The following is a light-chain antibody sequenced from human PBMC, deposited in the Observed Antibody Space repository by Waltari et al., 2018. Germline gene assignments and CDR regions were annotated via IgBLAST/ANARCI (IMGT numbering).Light chain of an antibody. J-gene: IGKJ3*01. V-gene: IGKV3-20*01. CDR3: QQYGDSPLVT. Sequence: EIVLTQSPGTLSLSPGDRGTLSCRASQSIRSSYLAWYQQKPGLAPRLLVYGGSSRAAGIPDRFSGSGSGTDFTLTISRLEPEDFAVYYCQQYGDSPLVTFGPGTRVDVK. CDR1: QSIRSSY. CDR2: GGS.